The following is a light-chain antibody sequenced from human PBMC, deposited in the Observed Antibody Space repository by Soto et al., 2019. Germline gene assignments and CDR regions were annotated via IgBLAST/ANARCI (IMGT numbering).Light chain of an antibody. V-gene: IGLV2-18*02. CDR1: SSDVGGYNR. CDR3: TSYATGSAYV. J-gene: IGLJ1*01. CDR2: DVS. Sequence: QSVLTQPPSVSGSPGQSVTISCTGTSSDVGGYNRVSWYQQPPGKAPKLLIYDVSNRPSGGSTRFSGSKSDNTASLTISGLQAEDEADYYCTSYATGSAYVFGPGTKVTVL.